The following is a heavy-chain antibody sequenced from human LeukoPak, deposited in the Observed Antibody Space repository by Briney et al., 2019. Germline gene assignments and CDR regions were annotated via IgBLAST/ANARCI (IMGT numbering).Heavy chain of an antibody. V-gene: IGHV1-46*01. CDR3: ARSNNYYESSGYYAKTRRDFDY. Sequence: ASVRVSCKASGCTFTSYYMHWVRQAPGQGLEWMGIINPSGGSTNYAQKFQGRVTMTRATSTSTVYMELSSLRSEDTAVYYCARSNNYYESSGYYAKTRRDFDYWGQGTLVIVSS. J-gene: IGHJ4*02. D-gene: IGHD3-22*01. CDR2: INPSGGST. CDR1: GCTFTSYY.